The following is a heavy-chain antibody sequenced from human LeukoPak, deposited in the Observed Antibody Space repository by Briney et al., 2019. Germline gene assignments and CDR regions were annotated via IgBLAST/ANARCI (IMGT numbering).Heavy chain of an antibody. Sequence: GGSLRLSCAASGFTFSSYSMNWIRQAPGKGLEWVSSISSSSSYIYYADSVKGRFTISRDNAKNSLYLQMNSLRAEDTAVYYCARDLGPSMIVVENAFDVWGQGTMATVSS. CDR2: ISSSSSYI. CDR1: GFTFSSYS. V-gene: IGHV3-21*01. CDR3: ARDLGPSMIVVENAFDV. D-gene: IGHD3-22*01. J-gene: IGHJ3*01.